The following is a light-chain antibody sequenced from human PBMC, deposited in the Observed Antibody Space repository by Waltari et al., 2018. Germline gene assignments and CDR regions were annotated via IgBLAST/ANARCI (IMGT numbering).Light chain of an antibody. Sequence: DIVLTQSPGTLSLSPGERDTLSCRASQSVRNFLSWYQQKPGQTHRLLIYGASSRANGIPDRFRGSGSGTDFILTINRLETEDFAVYFCQQYSSSVMYTFGQGTKLEI. CDR2: GAS. V-gene: IGKV3-20*01. CDR3: QQYSSSVMYT. CDR1: QSVRNF. J-gene: IGKJ2*01.